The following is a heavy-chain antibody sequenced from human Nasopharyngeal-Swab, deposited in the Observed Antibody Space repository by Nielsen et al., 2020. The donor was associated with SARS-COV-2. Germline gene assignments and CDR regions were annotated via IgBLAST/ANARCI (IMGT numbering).Heavy chain of an antibody. CDR1: GDSISSSVYY. V-gene: IGHV4-39*01. Sequence: SETLSLTYTVSGDSISSSVYYWGWIRQSPGKGLEWLGSLIYTGTTYYNRSLKSRVSMSVDTSKNQFSLRLSSVTAADTAVYYCARLRRGFYYYMDVWGKGTTVTVSS. CDR3: ARLRRGFYYYMDV. J-gene: IGHJ6*03. CDR2: LIYTGTT.